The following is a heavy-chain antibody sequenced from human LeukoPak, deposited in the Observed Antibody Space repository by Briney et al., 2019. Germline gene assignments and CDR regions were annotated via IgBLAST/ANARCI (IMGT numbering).Heavy chain of an antibody. CDR2: IWYDGSNK. J-gene: IGHJ4*02. Sequence: GRSLRLSCAAFGFTFSSYGMHWVRQAPGKGLEWVAVIWYDGSNKYYADSVRGRFTISRDNSKNTLYLQMNSLRAEDTAVYYCARDAYSSNSGSYFDYWGQGTLVTVSS. CDR1: GFTFSSYG. CDR3: ARDAYSSNSGSYFDY. D-gene: IGHD6-13*01. V-gene: IGHV3-33*01.